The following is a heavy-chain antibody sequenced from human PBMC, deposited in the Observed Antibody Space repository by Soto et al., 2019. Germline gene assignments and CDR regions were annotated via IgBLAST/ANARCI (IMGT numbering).Heavy chain of an antibody. J-gene: IGHJ5*02. CDR1: GGSVNGYY. D-gene: IGHD3-3*01. V-gene: IGHV4-34*01. CDR2: INHTGGT. Sequence: PSETLSLTCAVYGGSVNGYYWNWIRQPPGKGLEWIGEINHTGGTHYNPSLKSRVTMSVDTSKNQFSLRLSSVTAADTAIYFCATRITVFGLLIHPFDPWGQGTQVTVSS. CDR3: ATRITVFGLLIHPFDP.